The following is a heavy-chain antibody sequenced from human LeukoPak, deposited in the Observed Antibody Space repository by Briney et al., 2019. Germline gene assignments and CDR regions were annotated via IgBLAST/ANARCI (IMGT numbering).Heavy chain of an antibody. CDR3: ARDGGSYGFDY. CDR2: INSDESST. D-gene: IGHD1-26*01. Sequence: GGSLRLSCAASGFTFSSYWMHWVRQAPGKGLVWVSRINSDESSTSYADSVKGRFTISRDNAKNTLYLQMNSLRAVDTAVYYCARDGGSYGFDYWGQGTLVTVSS. CDR1: GFTFSSYW. J-gene: IGHJ4*02. V-gene: IGHV3-74*01.